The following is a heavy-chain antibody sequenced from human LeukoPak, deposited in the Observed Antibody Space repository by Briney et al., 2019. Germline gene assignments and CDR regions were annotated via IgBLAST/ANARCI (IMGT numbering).Heavy chain of an antibody. CDR2: MNPNSGNT. CDR1: GYTFTSYD. D-gene: IGHD3-16*02. J-gene: IGHJ4*02. Sequence: ASVKVSCKASGYTFTSYDINWVRQATGQGLEWMGWMNPNSGNTGYAQKFQGRVTMTRNTSISTAYMELSSLRSEDTAVYYCARGSKGYRNFDYWGQGTLVTVSS. CDR3: ARGSKGYRNFDY. V-gene: IGHV1-8*01.